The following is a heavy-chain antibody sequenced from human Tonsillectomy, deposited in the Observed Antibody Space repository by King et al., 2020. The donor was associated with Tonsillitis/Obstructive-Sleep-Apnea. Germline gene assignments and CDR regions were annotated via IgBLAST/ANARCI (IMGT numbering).Heavy chain of an antibody. J-gene: IGHJ4*01. CDR3: ARLFSGASYERYFDS. CDR2: IYPGDSDT. V-gene: IGHV5-51*03. CDR1: GYSFTTYW. Sequence: DVQLVESGAEVKKPGESLTISCKVSGYSFTTYWIAWVRQKPGRGPEYMGIIYPGDSDTRYSPSFEGQVTMSADKSITTAYLHWSSLKASDTAMYFCARLFSGASYERYFDSWGQGILVTVSS. D-gene: IGHD3-16*01.